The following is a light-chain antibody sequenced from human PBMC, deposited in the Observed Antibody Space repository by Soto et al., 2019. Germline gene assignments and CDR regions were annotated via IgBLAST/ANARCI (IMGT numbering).Light chain of an antibody. V-gene: IGLV2-14*03. CDR3: TSYTASSPFYV. J-gene: IGLJ1*01. CDR2: DVY. CDR1: RTDGDGHDY. Sequence: QSVLTQPASVSGSPAQSIAISCIGVRTDGDGHDYVSWYQQHPGQAPQLIIYDVYNRPSGVSDRFSGSKSGNTASLVISGLQAEDEADYFCTSYTASSPFYVFGAGTKVTVL.